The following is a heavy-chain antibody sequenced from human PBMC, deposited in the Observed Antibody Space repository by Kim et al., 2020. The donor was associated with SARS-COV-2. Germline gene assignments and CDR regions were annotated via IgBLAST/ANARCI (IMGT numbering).Heavy chain of an antibody. Sequence: GGSLRLSCAASGFTFDDYAMHWVRQAPVKGLEWVSLISGDGGSTYYADSVKGRFTISRDNSKNSLYLQMNSLRTEDTALYYCAKRNGGPTGGPIDYWGQGTLVTVSS. CDR3: AKRNGGPTGGPIDY. D-gene: IGHD7-27*01. CDR2: ISGDGGST. CDR1: GFTFDDYA. V-gene: IGHV3-43*02. J-gene: IGHJ4*02.